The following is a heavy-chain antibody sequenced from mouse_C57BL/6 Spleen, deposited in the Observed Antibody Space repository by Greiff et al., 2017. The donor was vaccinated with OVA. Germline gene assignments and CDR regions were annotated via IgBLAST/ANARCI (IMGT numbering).Heavy chain of an antibody. CDR2: IYPRSGNA. CDR1: GYTFTSYG. Sequence: VKLQESGAELARPGASVKLSCKASGYTFTSYGISWVKQRTGQGLEWIGEIYPRSGNAYYNEKFKGKATLTADKSSSTAYMELRSLTSEDSAVYFCAKEGVLGPHYFDYWGQGTTLTVSS. D-gene: IGHD4-1*01. CDR3: AKEGVLGPHYFDY. V-gene: IGHV1-81*01. J-gene: IGHJ2*01.